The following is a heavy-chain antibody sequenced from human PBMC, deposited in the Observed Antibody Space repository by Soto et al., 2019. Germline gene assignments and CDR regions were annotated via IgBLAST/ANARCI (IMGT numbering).Heavy chain of an antibody. D-gene: IGHD3-9*01. V-gene: IGHV3-21*04. J-gene: IGHJ4*02. Sequence: GGSLRLSCAASGFTFSSYSMNWVRQAPGKGLEWVSSISSSSSYIYYADSVKGRFTISRDNAKNSLYLQMNSLRAEDTAVYYCAKGLSPSYYDILTGPDFWGQGTLVTVSS. CDR2: ISSSSSYI. CDR1: GFTFSSYS. CDR3: AKGLSPSYYDILTGPDF.